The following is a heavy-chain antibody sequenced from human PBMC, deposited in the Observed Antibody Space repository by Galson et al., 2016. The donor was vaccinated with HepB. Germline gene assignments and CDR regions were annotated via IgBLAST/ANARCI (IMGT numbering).Heavy chain of an antibody. CDR1: GFTFSNYA. J-gene: IGHJ4*02. Sequence: SLRLSCAASGFTFSNYAMHWVRQAPGKGLEWVAVISYDGSNEYSAESVKGRFTISRDNSKNTLYLQMKSLRAADTAVYYCAGHKALALPRGVINRGFPDYWGQGTLVTVSS. CDR2: ISYDGSNE. CDR3: AGHKALALPRGVINRGFPDY. D-gene: IGHD3-10*01. V-gene: IGHV3-30*04.